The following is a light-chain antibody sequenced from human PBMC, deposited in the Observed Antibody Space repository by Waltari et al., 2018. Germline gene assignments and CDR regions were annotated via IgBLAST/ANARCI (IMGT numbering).Light chain of an antibody. J-gene: IGKJ2*01. V-gene: IGKV1-39*01. Sequence: DILMTQSPSSLSASVGDRVTITCRASQMISNYLNWYQQKPGKAPNLLIFAASNLQSGVPSRFSGSGSGTEFTLSISSLQPDDFATYYCQQSYTTAYTFGQGTKLEIK. CDR3: QQSYTTAYT. CDR1: QMISNY. CDR2: AAS.